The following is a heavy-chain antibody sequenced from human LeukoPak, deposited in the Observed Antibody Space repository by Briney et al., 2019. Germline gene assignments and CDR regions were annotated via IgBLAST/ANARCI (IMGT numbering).Heavy chain of an antibody. D-gene: IGHD3-3*01. V-gene: IGHV4-39*01. CDR1: GGSISTSNYY. Sequence: PSETLSLTCTVSGGSISTSNYYWGWIRQPPGKGLEWIGNIFYSGSTYYNPSLNSRLTISLDTSKNQFFLNLTSVTAADTAMYYCARGFWSGSFFDFWGQGSLVTVSS. CDR3: ARGFWSGSFFDF. CDR2: IFYSGST. J-gene: IGHJ4*03.